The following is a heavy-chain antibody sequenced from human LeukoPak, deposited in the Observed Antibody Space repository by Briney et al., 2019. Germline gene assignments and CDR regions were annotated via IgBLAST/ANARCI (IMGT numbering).Heavy chain of an antibody. V-gene: IGHV1-2*02. J-gene: IGHJ6*03. D-gene: IGHD3-10*01. CDR1: GYTFTDYY. CDR2: INPNSGGT. Sequence: ASVKVSCKASGYTFTDYYMHWVRQAPGQGLEWMGWINPNSGGTNYAQKFQGRVTMTRDTSINTAYMELTRLRSDDTAVYYCARDLMVRGPMDVWGKGTTVTVSS. CDR3: ARDLMVRGPMDV.